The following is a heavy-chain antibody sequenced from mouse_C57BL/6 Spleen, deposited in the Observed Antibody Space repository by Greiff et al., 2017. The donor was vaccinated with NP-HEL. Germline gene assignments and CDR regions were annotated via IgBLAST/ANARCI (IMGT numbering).Heavy chain of an antibody. V-gene: IGHV5-9-1*02. CDR2: ISSGGDYI. J-gene: IGHJ2*01. D-gene: IGHD2-5*01. CDR1: GFTFSSYA. CDR3: TRDSNEYYFDY. Sequence: EVQRVESGEGLVKPGGSLKLSCAASGFTFSSYAMSWVRQTPEKRLEWVAYISSGGDYIYYADTVKGRFTISRDNARNTRYLQMSSLKSEDTAMYYCTRDSNEYYFDYWGQGTTLTVSS.